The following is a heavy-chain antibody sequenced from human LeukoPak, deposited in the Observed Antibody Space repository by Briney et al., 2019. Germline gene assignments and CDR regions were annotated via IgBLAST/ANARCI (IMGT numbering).Heavy chain of an antibody. D-gene: IGHD2-2*01. V-gene: IGHV3-11*06. J-gene: IGHJ4*02. CDR1: GFTFSDYY. CDR3: ARHFVVPAAIQG. Sequence: KSGGSLRLSCAASGFTFSDYYMSWIRQAPGKGLEWVSSISSSSSYIYYADSVKGRFTISRDNAKNSLYLQMNSLRAEDTAVYYCARHFVVPAAIQGWGQGTLVTVSS. CDR2: ISSSSSYI.